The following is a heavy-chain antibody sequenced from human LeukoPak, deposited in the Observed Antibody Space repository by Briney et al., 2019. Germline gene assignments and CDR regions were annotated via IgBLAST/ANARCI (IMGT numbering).Heavy chain of an antibody. V-gene: IGHV3-7*04. D-gene: IGHD6-13*01. CDR1: VVSFRRYR. J-gene: IGHJ4*02. CDR3: ARYNSAERGQQLAN. CDR2: IKEEGSEK. Sequence: GGSLRLSCAASVVSFRRYRMSCVRQAPEGGLWYIANIKEEGSEKYYVYSVKGRFTISRDNAKNSLFLQMNSLRAEDTAVYYCARYNSAERGQQLANWGQGTLVPVSS.